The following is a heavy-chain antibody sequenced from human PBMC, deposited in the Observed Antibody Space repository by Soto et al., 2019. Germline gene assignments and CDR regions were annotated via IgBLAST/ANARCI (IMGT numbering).Heavy chain of an antibody. V-gene: IGHV3-15*07. CDR2: IKSKTDGGTA. CDR3: TTEADFLLRYFDLGYGMDV. CDR1: GFTFSSYS. Sequence: GGSLRLSCAASGFTFSSYSMNWVRQAPGKGLEWVGRIKSKTDGGTADYAAPVKGRFTISRDDSKNTLYLQMNSLKTEDTAVYYCTTEADFLLRYFDLGYGMDVWGQGTTVTVSS. J-gene: IGHJ6*02. D-gene: IGHD3-9*01.